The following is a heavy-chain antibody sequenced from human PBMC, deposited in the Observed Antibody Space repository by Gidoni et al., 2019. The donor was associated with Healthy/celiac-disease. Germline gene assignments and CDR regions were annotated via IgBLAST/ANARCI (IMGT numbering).Heavy chain of an antibody. CDR3: ARGGYSYGRKMGY. D-gene: IGHD5-18*01. J-gene: IGHJ4*02. CDR2: INHSGST. Sequence: QVQPQQWGAGRLKPAETLSLTCAAYGGSFSGYYWSRIRQPPGKGLEWIGEINHSGSTNYNPSLKRRVTISVDTSKNQFSLKLCSVTAADTAVYYCARGGYSYGRKMGYWGQGTLVTVSS. V-gene: IGHV4-34*01. CDR1: GGSFSGYY.